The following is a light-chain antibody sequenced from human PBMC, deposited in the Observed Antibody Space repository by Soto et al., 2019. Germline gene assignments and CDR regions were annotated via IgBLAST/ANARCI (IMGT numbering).Light chain of an antibody. J-gene: IGLJ2*01. Sequence: QSALTQPPSASGSPGQSVTISCTGTSSDVGGYNYVSWYHQHPGKAPKLMIYEVSKRPSGVPDRFSGSKSGNTASLTVSGLQAEDEADYYCSSYAGSGDEVFGGGTKLTVL. CDR1: SSDVGGYNY. V-gene: IGLV2-8*01. CDR3: SSYAGSGDEV. CDR2: EVS.